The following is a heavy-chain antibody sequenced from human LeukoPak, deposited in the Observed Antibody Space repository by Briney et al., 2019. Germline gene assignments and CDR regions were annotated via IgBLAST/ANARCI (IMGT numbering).Heavy chain of an antibody. CDR3: ARAFPGYSLDY. CDR2: IYYTAST. J-gene: IGHJ4*02. V-gene: IGHV4-30-4*07. CDR1: GGSISSGGYG. Sequence: SETLSLTCAVYGGSISSGGYGWGWLRQPRGKGLEWIGYIYYTASTYYNPSLKSRVTISVDTSKNQFSLKLSSVTAADTAVYYCARAFPGYSLDYWGQGTLVTVSS. D-gene: IGHD5-18*01.